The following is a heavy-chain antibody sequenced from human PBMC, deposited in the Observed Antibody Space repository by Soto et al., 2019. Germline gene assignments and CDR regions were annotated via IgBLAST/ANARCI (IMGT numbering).Heavy chain of an antibody. V-gene: IGHV4-31*03. Sequence: SETLSLTCTVSGGSISSGGYYWSWIRQHPGKGLEWIGYIYYSGSTYYNPSLKSRVTISVDTSKNQFSLKLGSVTAADTAVYYCARTGFGVVIIENWFDPWGQGTLVTVSS. CDR1: GGSISSGGYY. CDR2: IYYSGST. CDR3: ARTGFGVVIIENWFDP. D-gene: IGHD3-3*01. J-gene: IGHJ5*02.